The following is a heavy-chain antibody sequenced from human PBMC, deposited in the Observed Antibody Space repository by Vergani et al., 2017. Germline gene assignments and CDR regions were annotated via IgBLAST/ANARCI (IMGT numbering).Heavy chain of an antibody. J-gene: IGHJ4*02. CDR3: ARVTRGIAADADFDY. Sequence: QVQLVQSGAEVKKPGSSVKVSCKASGGTFSSYTISWVRQAPGQGLEWMGRIIPNSGGTNYAQKFQGRVTMTRDTSISTAYMELSRLRSDDTAVYYCARVTRGIAADADFDYWGQGTLVTVSS. CDR1: GGTFSSYT. V-gene: IGHV1-2*02. D-gene: IGHD6-25*01. CDR2: IIPNSGGT.